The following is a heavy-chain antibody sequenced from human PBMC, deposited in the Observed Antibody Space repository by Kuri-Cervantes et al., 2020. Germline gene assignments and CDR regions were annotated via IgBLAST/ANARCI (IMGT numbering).Heavy chain of an antibody. J-gene: IGHJ6*02. CDR1: GFTFSSYS. V-gene: IGHV3-21*01. CDR3: ARDANVYYYYGMDV. Sequence: GGSLRLSCAASGFTFSSYSMNWVRQAPGKGLEWVSSISSSSSYIYYADSEKGRFTISRDNAKNSLYLQMNSLRAEDTAVYYCARDANVYYYYGMDVWGQGTTVTVSS. CDR2: ISSSSSYI.